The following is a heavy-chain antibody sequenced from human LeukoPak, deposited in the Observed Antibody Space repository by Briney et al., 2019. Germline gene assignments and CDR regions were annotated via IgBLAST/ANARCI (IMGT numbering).Heavy chain of an antibody. CDR1: GYTLTELS. D-gene: IGHD3-22*01. V-gene: IGHV1-24*01. CDR2: FDPEDGET. J-gene: IGHJ4*02. Sequence: GASVKVSCKVSGYTLTELSMHWVRQAPGKGLEWMGGFDPEDGETIYAQKFQGRVTMTEDTSTDTAYMELSSLRSEDTAVYYCAASKEYYHDSSGPPFDYWGQGTLVTVSS. CDR3: AASKEYYHDSSGPPFDY.